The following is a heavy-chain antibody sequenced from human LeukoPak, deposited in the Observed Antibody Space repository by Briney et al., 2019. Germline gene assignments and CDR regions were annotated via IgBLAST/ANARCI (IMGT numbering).Heavy chain of an antibody. J-gene: IGHJ6*03. Sequence: PGWSLRLSCAASGFTFSSYAMSWVHQAPGKGLEWVSAISGSGGSTYYADSVKGRFTISRDNSKNTLYLQMNSLRAEDTAVYYCTTDGGCSGGSCYSFYMDVWGKGTTVTVSS. CDR3: TTDGGCSGGSCYSFYMDV. CDR1: GFTFSSYA. V-gene: IGHV3-23*01. D-gene: IGHD2-15*01. CDR2: ISGSGGST.